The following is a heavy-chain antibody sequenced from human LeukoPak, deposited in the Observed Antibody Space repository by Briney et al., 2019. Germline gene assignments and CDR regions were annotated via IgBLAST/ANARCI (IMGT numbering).Heavy chain of an antibody. CDR2: INPNSGGT. D-gene: IGHD4-17*01. Sequence: GASVKVSCKASGYTFTGYYMHWVRQAPGQGLEWMGWINPNSGGTNYAQKFQGRVTMTRDTSISTAYMELSRLRSDDTAVYYCARVSRGENYYYYYMDVWGKGTTVTVSS. CDR3: ARVSRGENYYYYYMDV. J-gene: IGHJ6*03. CDR1: GYTFTGYY. V-gene: IGHV1-2*02.